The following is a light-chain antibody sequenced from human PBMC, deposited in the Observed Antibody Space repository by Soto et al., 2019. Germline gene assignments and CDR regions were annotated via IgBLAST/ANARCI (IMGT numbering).Light chain of an antibody. CDR3: SSYASGNTYV. J-gene: IGLJ1*01. CDR1: SSDVGSYNL. Sequence: QSALTQPASESGSPGQSITISCTGTSSDVGSYNLVSWYQHHPGKAPKLMIYEVNKWPSGVSNRISGSKSGNTASLTISGLQAEDEADYYCSSYASGNTYVFGTGTKLTVL. CDR2: EVN. V-gene: IGLV2-23*02.